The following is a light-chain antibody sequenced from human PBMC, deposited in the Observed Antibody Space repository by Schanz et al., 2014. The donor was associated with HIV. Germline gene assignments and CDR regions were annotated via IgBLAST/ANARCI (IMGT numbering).Light chain of an antibody. CDR1: ASNIGHNY. CDR3: ATWDTFLNGVV. V-gene: IGLV1-51*01. Sequence: QSVLTQPPSVSAAPGQRVTISCSGSASNIGHNYVSWFQQFPGTTPKLLIYVTHQRPSEIPDRFSGSKTGTSATLAITGLQTEDEADYYCATWDTFLNGVVFGGGTKLTV. CDR2: VTH. J-gene: IGLJ2*01.